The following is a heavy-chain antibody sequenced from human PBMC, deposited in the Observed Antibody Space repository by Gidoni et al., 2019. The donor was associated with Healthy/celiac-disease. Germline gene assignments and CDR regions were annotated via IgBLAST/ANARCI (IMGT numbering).Heavy chain of an antibody. J-gene: IGHJ4*02. CDR2: IHDSGST. CDR1: GGSISSSSYY. V-gene: IGHV4-39*01. CDR3: AVWGSSDCY. D-gene: IGHD3-16*01. Sequence: QLQLQESGPGLVKPSETLSLTCTVSGGSISSSSYYWGWIRQPPGKGLVWIGSIHDSGSTYYNPTLQSRVTISVDTSKNPFSLRLSSVTAADTAVYYCAVWGSSDCYWGQGTLVTVSS.